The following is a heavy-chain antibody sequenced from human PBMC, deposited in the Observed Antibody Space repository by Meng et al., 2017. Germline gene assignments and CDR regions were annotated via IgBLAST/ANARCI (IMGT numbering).Heavy chain of an antibody. J-gene: IGHJ4*02. CDR3: ARALSVYGSGSSYYFDY. CDR2: IYPGDSDT. Sequence: GESLKISCKGSGYSFTSYWIGWVRQMPGKGLEWMGIIYPGDSDTGYSPSFQGQVTISADKSISTAYLQWSSLKASDTAMYYCARALSVYGSGSSYYFDYWGQGTLVTVSS. V-gene: IGHV5-51*01. CDR1: GYSFTSYW. D-gene: IGHD3-10*01.